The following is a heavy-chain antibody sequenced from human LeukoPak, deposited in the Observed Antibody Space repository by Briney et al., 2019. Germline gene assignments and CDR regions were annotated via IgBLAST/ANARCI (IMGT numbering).Heavy chain of an antibody. CDR3: ARDIVVGPEYYYGMDV. Sequence: PGGSLRLSCAASGFTFSSYSMYWVRQAPGKGLEWVSSISSSSSYIYYADSVKGRFTISRDNAKNSLYLQMNSLRAEDTAVYYCARDIVVGPEYYYGMDVWGQGTTVTVSS. D-gene: IGHD2-15*01. V-gene: IGHV3-21*01. J-gene: IGHJ6*02. CDR1: GFTFSSYS. CDR2: ISSSSSYI.